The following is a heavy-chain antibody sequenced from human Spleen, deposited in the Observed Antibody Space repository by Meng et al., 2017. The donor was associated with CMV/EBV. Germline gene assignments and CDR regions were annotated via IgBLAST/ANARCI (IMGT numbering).Heavy chain of an antibody. Sequence: GESLKISCAASGFTFSSYSMNWVRQAPGKGLEWVSSISSSGRYIYYADAMKGRFTISRDNAMNSLYLQMNSLRAEDMAVYYCARYDFWSGFDYWGQGTLVTVSS. CDR2: ISSSGRYI. J-gene: IGHJ4*02. D-gene: IGHD3-3*01. CDR1: GFTFSSYS. V-gene: IGHV3-21*01. CDR3: ARYDFWSGFDY.